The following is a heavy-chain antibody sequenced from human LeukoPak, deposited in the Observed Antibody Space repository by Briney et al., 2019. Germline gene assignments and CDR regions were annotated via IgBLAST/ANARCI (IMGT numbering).Heavy chain of an antibody. CDR3: ARALSGGTARTSNYMGV. V-gene: IGHV1-69*05. J-gene: IGHJ6*03. CDR2: IIPIFGTA. CDR1: GGTFSSYA. Sequence: SVKVSCKASGGTFSSYAISWVRQAPGQGLEWMGGIIPIFGTANYAQKFQGRVTITTDESTSTAYMELSSLRSEDTAVYYCARALSGGTARTSNYMGVWGKGTTVTVSS. D-gene: IGHD6-13*01.